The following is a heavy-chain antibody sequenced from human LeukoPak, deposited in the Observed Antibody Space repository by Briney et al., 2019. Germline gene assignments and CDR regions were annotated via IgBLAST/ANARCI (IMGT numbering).Heavy chain of an antibody. Sequence: SETLSLTCTVSGGSISSYYWSWIHQPPGKGLEWIGEINHSGSTNYNPSLKSRVTISVDTSKNQFSLKLSSVTAADTAVYYCARRGDIVVVPAASSFDYWGQGTLVTVSS. CDR1: GGSISSYY. D-gene: IGHD2-2*01. CDR2: INHSGST. V-gene: IGHV4-34*01. CDR3: ARRGDIVVVPAASSFDY. J-gene: IGHJ4*02.